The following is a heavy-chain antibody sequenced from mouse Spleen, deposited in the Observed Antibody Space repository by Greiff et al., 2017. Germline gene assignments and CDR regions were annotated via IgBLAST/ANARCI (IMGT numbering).Heavy chain of an antibody. J-gene: IGHJ1*01. CDR3: TSYYSNYVKYFDV. Sequence: VKVVESGAELVRPGASVTLSCKASGYTFTDYEMHWVKQTPVHGLEWIGAIDPETGGTAYNQKFKGKAILTADKSSSTAYMELRSLTSEDSAVYYCTSYYSNYVKYFDVWGAGTTVTVSS. CDR1: GYTFTDYE. D-gene: IGHD2-5*01. V-gene: IGHV1-15*01. CDR2: IDPETGGT.